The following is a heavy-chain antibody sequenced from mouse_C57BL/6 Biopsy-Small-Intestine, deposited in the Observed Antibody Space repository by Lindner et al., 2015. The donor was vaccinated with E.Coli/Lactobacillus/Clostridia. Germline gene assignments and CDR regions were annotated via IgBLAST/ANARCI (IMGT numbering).Heavy chain of an antibody. V-gene: IGHV1-81*01. CDR1: GGTFSSSA. J-gene: IGHJ4*01. CDR2: IIPIFGTA. Sequence: SVKVSCKASGGTFSSSAISWVRQAPGQGLEWMGGIIPIFGTANYAQKFQGRVTITADESTSTAYMELSSLRSEDTAVYYCAIGWLAQYFDYWGQGTLVTVSS. CDR3: AIGWLAQYFDY. D-gene: IGHD3-1*01.